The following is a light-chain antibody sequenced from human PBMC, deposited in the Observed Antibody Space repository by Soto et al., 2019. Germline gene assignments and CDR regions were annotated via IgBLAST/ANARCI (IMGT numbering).Light chain of an antibody. CDR1: QTIRRW. CDR2: DAS. V-gene: IGKV1-5*01. Sequence: DIEMTQSPSTLSASVGDRVTITCRASQTIRRWLAWYQQRPGKAPKVLIYDASTLESGVPARSSGSGSETEFTLTISSLQPEDSATYYCQHYNSDPWTFGQGTKVEIK. J-gene: IGKJ1*01. CDR3: QHYNSDPWT.